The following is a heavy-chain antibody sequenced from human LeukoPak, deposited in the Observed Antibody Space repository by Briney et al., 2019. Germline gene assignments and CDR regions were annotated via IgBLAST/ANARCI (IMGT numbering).Heavy chain of an antibody. V-gene: IGHV4-39*02. D-gene: IGHD3-22*01. J-gene: IGHJ3*02. CDR1: GRSIKSSSYY. Sequence: RSETLSLPCTVCGRSIKSSSYYWRWVRQPPGDGLEWIVYLYYSGRTYFNPSLKHRVTISVDKSKNHFYLKLDSVTAGHMSVYYGARGLLRNAFESWGQRKIFSVSS. CDR3: ARGLLRNAFES. CDR2: LYYSGRT.